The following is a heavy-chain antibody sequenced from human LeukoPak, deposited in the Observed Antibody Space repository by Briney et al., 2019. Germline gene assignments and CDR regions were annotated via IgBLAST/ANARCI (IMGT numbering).Heavy chain of an antibody. Sequence: KSSETLSLTCTVSGGSIGSYYWSWTRQPPGKGLEWIGYIYCSGSTNYNPSLKSRVTISVDTSKNQFSLKLSSVTAADTALYYCAKDYTAMVRGPDYWGQGTLVTVSS. CDR1: GGSIGSYY. CDR3: AKDYTAMVRGPDY. D-gene: IGHD5-18*01. CDR2: IYCSGST. J-gene: IGHJ4*02. V-gene: IGHV4-59*12.